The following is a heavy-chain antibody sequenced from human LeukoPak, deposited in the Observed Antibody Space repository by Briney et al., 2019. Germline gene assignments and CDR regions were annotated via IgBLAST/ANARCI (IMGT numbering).Heavy chain of an antibody. D-gene: IGHD2-2*02. CDR1: GYSFTSYG. CDR2: ISAYNGNT. Sequence: GASVKVSCKASGYSFTSYGISWLRQAPGQGLEGMGWISAYNGNTNYAQKLQGRVTMTTDTSTSTAYMELRSLRSDDTAVYYCARVSVVVPAAIRAQNFDYWGQGTLVTVSS. J-gene: IGHJ4*02. CDR3: ARVSVVVPAAIRAQNFDY. V-gene: IGHV1-18*01.